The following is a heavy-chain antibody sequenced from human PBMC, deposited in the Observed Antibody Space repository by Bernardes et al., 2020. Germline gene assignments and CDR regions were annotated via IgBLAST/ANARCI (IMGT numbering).Heavy chain of an antibody. CDR3: ARDAGWFKYDY. V-gene: IGHV3-7*01. J-gene: IGHJ4*02. D-gene: IGHD6-19*01. CDR2: INTDGSAK. Sequence: GGSLSLSCTTSGFTFSSSWMGWVRQAPGKGLEWVANINTDGSAKYYGNSVEGRFTISRDNTESSLYLQMNSLRPEDTAVYYCARDAGWFKYDYWGQGVLVTVSS. CDR1: GFTFSSSW.